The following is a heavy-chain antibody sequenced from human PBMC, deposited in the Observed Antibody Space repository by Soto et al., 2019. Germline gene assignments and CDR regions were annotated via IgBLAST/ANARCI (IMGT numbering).Heavy chain of an antibody. CDR3: AREVVGNTWPGIFDS. CDR1: DDSIAPYY. J-gene: IGHJ4*02. CDR2: VYTSGST. Sequence: PSETLSLTCSIPDDSIAPYYWTWSRQTPRKELQWIGYVYTSGSTKYNSSLKSRVTISLDASNSQFSLTMSSVTAADTGVYYCAREVVGNTWPGIFDSWGRGTLVTVSS. V-gene: IGHV4-4*08.